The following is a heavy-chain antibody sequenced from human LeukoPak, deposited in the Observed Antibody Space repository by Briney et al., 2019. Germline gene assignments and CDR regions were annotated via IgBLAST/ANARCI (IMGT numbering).Heavy chain of an antibody. CDR2: ISPSGDIT. CDR3: AKDDAWLRFGE. J-gene: IGHJ4*02. V-gene: IGHV3-23*01. CDR1: GFTFDDYG. Sequence: GSLRLSCAASGFTFDDYGMNWVRQAPGKGLEWVSGISPSGDITYYADSVKGRFTISRDNSKNTLYLEVISLTAEDTAVYYCAKDDAWLRFGEWSQGTLVTVSS. D-gene: IGHD3-10*01.